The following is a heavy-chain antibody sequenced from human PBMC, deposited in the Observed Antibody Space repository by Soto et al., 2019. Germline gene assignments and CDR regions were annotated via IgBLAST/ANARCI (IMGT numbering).Heavy chain of an antibody. D-gene: IGHD3-3*01. V-gene: IGHV1-8*01. CDR1: GYTFTSYG. J-gene: IGHJ4*02. CDR2: MNPNSGNT. CDR3: ARGLGVVIIFDY. Sequence: GASVKVSCKASGYTFTSYGINWVRQATGQGLEWMGWMNPNSGNTGYAQKFQGRVTMTRNTSISTAYTELSSLRSEDTAVYYCARGLGVVIIFDYWGQGTLVTVSS.